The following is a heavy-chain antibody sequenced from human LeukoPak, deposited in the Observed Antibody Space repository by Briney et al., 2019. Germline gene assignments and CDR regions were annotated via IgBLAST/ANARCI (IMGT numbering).Heavy chain of an antibody. CDR2: ISSSGSTI. Sequence: PGGSLRLSCAASGFTFSDYYMSWIRQAPGKGLEWVSYISSSGSTIYYADSVKGRFTISRDNAKNSLYLQMNSLRAEDTAVYYCARSDGADSSSWLSNDYYYYGMDVWGQGTTVTVSS. J-gene: IGHJ6*02. CDR3: ARSDGADSSSWLSNDYYYYGMDV. V-gene: IGHV3-11*04. D-gene: IGHD6-13*01. CDR1: GFTFSDYY.